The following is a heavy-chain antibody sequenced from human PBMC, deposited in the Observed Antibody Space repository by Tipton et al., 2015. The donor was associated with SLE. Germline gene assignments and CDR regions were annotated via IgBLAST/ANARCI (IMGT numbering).Heavy chain of an antibody. J-gene: IGHJ4*02. CDR3: ARSISGYNPYDS. CDR1: GSSINDYY. D-gene: IGHD5-12*01. V-gene: IGHV4-59*01. CDR2: IYHSGNS. Sequence: LRLSCSVSGSSINDYYWSWIRQPPGKGLEWIGYIYHSGNSNYNPSLKSRLTISLDTSKNQFSLRLSSVTAADSAVYYCARSISGYNPYDSWGQGTLVTVSS.